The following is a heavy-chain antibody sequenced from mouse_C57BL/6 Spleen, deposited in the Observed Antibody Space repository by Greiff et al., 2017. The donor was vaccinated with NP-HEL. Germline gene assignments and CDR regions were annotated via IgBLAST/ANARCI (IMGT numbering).Heavy chain of an antibody. CDR3: TRGLPHDMDY. Sequence: LVESGAELVRPGASVTLSCKASGYTFTDYEMHWVKQTPVHGLEWIGAIDPETGGTAYNQKFKGKAILTADKSSSTAYMELRSLTSEDSAVYYCTRGLPHDMDYWGQGTSVTVSS. CDR2: IDPETGGT. D-gene: IGHD2-2*01. J-gene: IGHJ4*01. CDR1: GYTFTDYE. V-gene: IGHV1-15*01.